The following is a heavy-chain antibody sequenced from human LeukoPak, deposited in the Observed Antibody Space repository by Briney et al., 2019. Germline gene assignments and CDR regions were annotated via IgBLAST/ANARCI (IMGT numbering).Heavy chain of an antibody. CDR3: ARGGYSYGWENWFDP. CDR1: GGSISSYY. Sequence: SETLSLTCTVSGGSISSYYWSWIRQPPGKGLEWIGYIYYSGSTNYNPSLKSRVTISVDTSKNQFSLKLSSVTAADTAVYYCARGGYSYGWENWFDPWGQGTLVTVSS. V-gene: IGHV4-59*01. CDR2: IYYSGST. D-gene: IGHD5-18*01. J-gene: IGHJ5*02.